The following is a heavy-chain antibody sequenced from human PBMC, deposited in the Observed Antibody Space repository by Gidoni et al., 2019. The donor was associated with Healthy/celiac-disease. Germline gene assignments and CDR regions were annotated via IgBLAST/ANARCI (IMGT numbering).Heavy chain of an antibody. CDR3: ARGDVLRFLEWLSEKPNWFDP. D-gene: IGHD3-3*01. CDR2: IYHSGST. Sequence: QVQLQESGPGLVKPSETPSLTCAVSGYSISSGYYWGWIRQPPGKGLEWIGSIYHSGSTYYNPSLKSRVTISVDTSKNQFSLKLSSVTAADTAVYYCARGDVLRFLEWLSEKPNWFDPWGQGTLVTVSS. CDR1: GYSISSGYY. V-gene: IGHV4-38-2*01. J-gene: IGHJ5*02.